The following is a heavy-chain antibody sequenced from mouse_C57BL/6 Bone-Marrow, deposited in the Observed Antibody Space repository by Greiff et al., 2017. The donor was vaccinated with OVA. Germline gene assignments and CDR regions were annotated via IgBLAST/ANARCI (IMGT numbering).Heavy chain of an antibody. CDR2: IYPGSGST. CDR3: ARKGPDAMDY. CDR1: GYTFPSYW. Sequence: QVQLQQPGAELVKPGASVKMSCKASGYTFPSYWITWVKQRPGQGLEWIGDIYPGSGSTNYKEKFKSKATLTVDTSSSPAYMQLSSLTSEDSADYYCARKGPDAMDYWGQGTSVTVSS. V-gene: IGHV1-55*01. J-gene: IGHJ4*01. D-gene: IGHD3-3*01.